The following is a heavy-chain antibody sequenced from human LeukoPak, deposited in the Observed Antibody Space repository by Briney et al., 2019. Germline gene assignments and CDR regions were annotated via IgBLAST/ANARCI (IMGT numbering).Heavy chain of an antibody. CDR3: ARVYYSSSYDYWYFDL. CDR1: GYTFTGYY. Sequence: SVKVSCKASGYTFTGYYIHWVRQAPGQGLEWMGWINPNSGVTNDAQKFQGRVTMTTDTSISTAYMELSRLRSDDPAVYYCARVYYSSSYDYWYFDLWGRGPLVTVSS. J-gene: IGHJ2*01. V-gene: IGHV1-2*02. CDR2: INPNSGVT. D-gene: IGHD6-13*01.